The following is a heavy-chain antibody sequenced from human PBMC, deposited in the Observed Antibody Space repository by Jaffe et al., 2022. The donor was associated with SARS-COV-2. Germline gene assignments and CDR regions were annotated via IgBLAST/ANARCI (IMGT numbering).Heavy chain of an antibody. CDR3: ARDIPITEEHYNWFDP. CDR1: GFTFSSYG. V-gene: IGHV3-33*01. J-gene: IGHJ5*02. D-gene: IGHD5-12*01. Sequence: QVQLVESGGGVVQPGRSLRLSCAASGFTFSSYGMHWVRQAPGKGLEWVAVIWYDGSNKYYADSVKGRFTISRDNSKNTLYLQMNSLRAEDTAVYYCARDIPITEEHYNWFDPWGQGTLVTVSS. CDR2: IWYDGSNK.